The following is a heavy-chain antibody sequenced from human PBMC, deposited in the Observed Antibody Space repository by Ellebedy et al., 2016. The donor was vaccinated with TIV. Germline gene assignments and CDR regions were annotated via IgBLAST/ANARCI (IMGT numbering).Heavy chain of an antibody. D-gene: IGHD3-22*01. V-gene: IGHV1-18*01. J-gene: IGHJ4*02. CDR3: ARDALVRFYDSSGYYYPHYFDF. CDR2: ISAYSGFA. CDR1: NHTFTNYG. Sequence: AASVKVSCKASNHTFTNYGFTWVRQALGQGLEWMGWISAYSGFANYAQNLQGRVTMTTDTSTSTAYMELRSLRSDDTAVYFCARDALVRFYDSSGYYYPHYFDFWGQGSLVTVSS.